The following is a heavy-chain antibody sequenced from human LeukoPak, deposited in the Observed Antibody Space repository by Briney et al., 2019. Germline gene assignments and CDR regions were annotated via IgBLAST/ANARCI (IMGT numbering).Heavy chain of an antibody. CDR3: ARDWKTNSFDY. D-gene: IGHD1-1*01. V-gene: IGHV3-48*02. J-gene: IGHJ4*02. Sequence: GGSLRLSCAGSGFTFSSYSMSWVRQAPGKGLEWLSYISSSSGTIYYADSVKGRFTISRDNAKNSLYLQMNSLTDEDTAVYYCARDWKTNSFDYWGQGTLVTVSS. CDR2: ISSSSGTI. CDR1: GFTFSSYS.